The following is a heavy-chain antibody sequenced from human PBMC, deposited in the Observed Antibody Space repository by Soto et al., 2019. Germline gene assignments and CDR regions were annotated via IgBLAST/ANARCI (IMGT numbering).Heavy chain of an antibody. CDR3: ARVAHYYDSSGYPGSLDS. CDR1: GGSISSGGYY. V-gene: IGHV4-31*03. D-gene: IGHD3-22*01. Sequence: QVQLQESGPGLVKPSQTLSLTCTVSGGSISSGGYYWSWIRQHPGKGLEWIGYIHYSGSTYYNPSLKSRITISLGASKNQFSLKLSSVTAADTAVYYCARVAHYYDSSGYPGSLDSWGQGTLVTVSS. CDR2: IHYSGST. J-gene: IGHJ4*02.